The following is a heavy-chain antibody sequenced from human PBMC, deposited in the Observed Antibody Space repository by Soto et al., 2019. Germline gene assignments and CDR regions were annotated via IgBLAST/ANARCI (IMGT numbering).Heavy chain of an antibody. Sequence: SVKVSCKASGGTFSSYAISWVRQAPGQGLEWMGGIIPIFGTANYAQKFQGRVTITADESTSTAYMELSSLRSEDTAVYYCAAERELGYCSGGSCYGAFDIWGQGTMVTVS. D-gene: IGHD2-15*01. V-gene: IGHV1-69*13. J-gene: IGHJ3*02. CDR3: AAERELGYCSGGSCYGAFDI. CDR1: GGTFSSYA. CDR2: IIPIFGTA.